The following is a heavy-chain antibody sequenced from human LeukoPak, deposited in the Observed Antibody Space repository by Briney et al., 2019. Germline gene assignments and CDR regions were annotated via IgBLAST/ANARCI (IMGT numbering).Heavy chain of an antibody. CDR1: GFTFSSYA. CDR3: AKGTRSQLLYSWFDP. J-gene: IGHJ5*02. CDR2: TSGSVGST. Sequence: AGSLRLSCAASGFTFSSYAMSWVRQAPGKGLEWASATSGSVGSTYYADSGKGRLTIPGDNSNHTLYLQMNSLRAEDTDVYYCAKGTRSQLLYSWFDPWGQGNVVMVSS. D-gene: IGHD2-2*01. V-gene: IGHV3-23*01.